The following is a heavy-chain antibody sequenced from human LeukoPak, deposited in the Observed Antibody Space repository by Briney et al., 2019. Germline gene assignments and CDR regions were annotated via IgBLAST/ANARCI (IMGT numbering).Heavy chain of an antibody. CDR1: GYTFTSYY. Sequence: ASVKVSCKASGYTFTSYYMHWVRQAPGQGLEWMGIINPSGGSTSYAQKFQGRVTMTRDMSTSTVYMELSSLRSEDTAVYYCARDLGRGSGYYQGVDYWGQGTLVTVSS. J-gene: IGHJ4*02. V-gene: IGHV1-46*01. CDR2: INPSGGST. CDR3: ARDLGRGSGYYQGVDY. D-gene: IGHD3-22*01.